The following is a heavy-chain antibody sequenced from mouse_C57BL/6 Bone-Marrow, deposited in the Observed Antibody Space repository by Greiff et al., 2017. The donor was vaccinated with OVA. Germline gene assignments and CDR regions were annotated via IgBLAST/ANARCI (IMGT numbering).Heavy chain of an antibody. J-gene: IGHJ4*01. CDR1: GYTFTSYW. CDR3: ARNGDAMDY. V-gene: IGHV1-69*01. Sequence: VQLQQSGAELVMPGASVKLSCKASGYTFTSYWMHWVKQRPGQGLEWIGEIDPSDSYTNYNKKFKGKSTLTVDKSSSTAYMQLSSLTSEDSAVYYCARNGDAMDYWGQGTSVTVSS. CDR2: IDPSDSYT.